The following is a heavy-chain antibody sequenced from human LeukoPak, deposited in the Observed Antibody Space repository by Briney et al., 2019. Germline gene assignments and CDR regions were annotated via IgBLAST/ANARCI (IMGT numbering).Heavy chain of an antibody. CDR2: MKKDGTES. CDR1: GFTFSSYA. V-gene: IGHV3-7*01. J-gene: IGHJ4*02. Sequence: GGSLRLSCAASGFTFSSYAMSWVRQAPGKGLEWVASMKKDGTESYYVDSVKGRFTISRDNAKNSLDLQMNSLRAEDTALYYCARGFLDCDSWGQGTLVTVSS. CDR3: ARGFLDCDS. D-gene: IGHD3-3*01.